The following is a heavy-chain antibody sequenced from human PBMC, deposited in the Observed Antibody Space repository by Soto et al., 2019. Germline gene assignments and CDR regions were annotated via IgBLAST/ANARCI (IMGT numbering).Heavy chain of an antibody. CDR3: ASHRGSTYGPYDY. Sequence: QVQLQESGPGLVKASGTLSVTCAVSGGSISSSHWWSWVRQPPGKGLEWIGEVYHSGSSNYNPSLKRLIAISVYKSKIQFAVKGSLVTAADTALYYCASHRGSTYGPYDYWGQGILVTVSS. D-gene: IGHD5-18*01. CDR1: GGSISSSHW. CDR2: VYHSGSS. J-gene: IGHJ4*02. V-gene: IGHV4-4*02.